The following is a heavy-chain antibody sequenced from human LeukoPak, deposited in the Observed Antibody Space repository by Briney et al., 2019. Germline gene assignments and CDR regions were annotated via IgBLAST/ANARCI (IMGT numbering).Heavy chain of an antibody. CDR3: ATNPLGEWLPDY. D-gene: IGHD3-3*01. Sequence: GSVKVSCKASGYTFTSYGISWVRQAPGQGLEWMGWISAYNGNTNYAQKLQGRVTMTTDTSTSTAYMELRSLRSDDTAVYYCATNPLGEWLPDYWGQGTLVTVSS. J-gene: IGHJ4*02. V-gene: IGHV1-18*01. CDR1: GYTFTSYG. CDR2: ISAYNGNT.